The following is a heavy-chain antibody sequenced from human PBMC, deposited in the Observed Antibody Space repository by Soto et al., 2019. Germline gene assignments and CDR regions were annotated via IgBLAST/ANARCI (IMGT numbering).Heavy chain of an antibody. CDR2: ISYDGSNK. CDR3: ARDPQYYDFWSGYYFPDY. V-gene: IGHV3-30-3*01. Sequence: PGGSLRLSCAASGFTFSSYAMHWVRQAPGKGLEWVAVISYDGSNKYYADSVKGRFTISRDNSKNTLYLQMDSLRAEDTAVYYCARDPQYYDFWSGYYFPDYWGQGTLVTVSS. J-gene: IGHJ4*02. D-gene: IGHD3-3*01. CDR1: GFTFSSYA.